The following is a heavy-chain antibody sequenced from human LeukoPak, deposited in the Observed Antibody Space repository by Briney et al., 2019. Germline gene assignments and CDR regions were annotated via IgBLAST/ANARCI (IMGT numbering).Heavy chain of an antibody. J-gene: IGHJ3*02. V-gene: IGHV1-69*06. Sequence: GASVKVSCKASGGTFSSYAISWVRQAPGQGLEWMGGIIPIFGTANYAQKFQGRVTITADKSTSTAYMELSSLRSEDTAVYYCARDSTGVTADAFDIWGQGTMVTVSS. D-gene: IGHD1-14*01. CDR1: GGTFSSYA. CDR3: ARDSTGVTADAFDI. CDR2: IIPIFGTA.